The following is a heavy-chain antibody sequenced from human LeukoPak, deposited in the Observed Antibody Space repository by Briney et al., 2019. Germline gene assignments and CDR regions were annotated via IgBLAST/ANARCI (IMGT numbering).Heavy chain of an antibody. J-gene: IGHJ4*02. CDR3: AKETASDFGGAVDY. Sequence: GASVKVSCKASGYTFTNYGISWVRQAPGQGLEWVGWISPYTGNTNYAQKLQGRFIMTTDTSTNTAYLDLRSLRSDDTAVYYCAKETASDFGGAVDYWGQGTLVTVSS. V-gene: IGHV1-18*01. CDR2: ISPYTGNT. D-gene: IGHD3-10*01. CDR1: GYTFTNYG.